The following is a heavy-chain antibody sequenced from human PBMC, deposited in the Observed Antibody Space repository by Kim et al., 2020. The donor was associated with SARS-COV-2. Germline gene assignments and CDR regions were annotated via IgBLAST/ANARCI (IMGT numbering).Heavy chain of an antibody. CDR3: AREGTYDILTGYCYYFDY. V-gene: IGHV3-33*01. Sequence: GGSLRLSCAASGFTFSSYGMHWVRQAPGKGLEWVAVIWYDGSNKYYADCVKGRFTISRDNSKNTLYLQMNSLRAEDTAVYYCAREGTYDILTGYCYYFDYWGQGTLVTVSS. CDR2: IWYDGSNK. D-gene: IGHD3-9*01. CDR1: GFTFSSYG. J-gene: IGHJ4*02.